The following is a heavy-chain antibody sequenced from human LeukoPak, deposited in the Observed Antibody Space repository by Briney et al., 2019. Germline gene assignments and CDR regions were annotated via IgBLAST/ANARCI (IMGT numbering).Heavy chain of an antibody. CDR2: MNPNSGNT. CDR1: GYTFTSYD. V-gene: IGHV1-8*01. J-gene: IGHJ4*02. CDR3: ARGDWELPYYFDY. Sequence: ASVKVSCKASGYTFTSYDINWVRQATGQGHEWMGWMNPNSGNTGYAQKFQGRVTMTRNTSISTAYMELSSLRSEDTAVYYCARGDWELPYYFDYWGQGTLVTVSS. D-gene: IGHD1-26*01.